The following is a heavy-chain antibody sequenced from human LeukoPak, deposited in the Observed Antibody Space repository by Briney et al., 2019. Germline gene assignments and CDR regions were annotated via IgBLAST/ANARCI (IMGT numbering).Heavy chain of an antibody. V-gene: IGHV4-34*01. CDR2: INHSGST. CDR3: ARRRYYYMDV. Sequence: GSLRLSCAASGFTFSSYSMNWVRQPPGKGLEWIGEINHSGSTNYNPSLKSRVTISVDTSKNQFSLKLSSVTAADTAVYYCARRRYYYMDVWGKGTTVTVSS. CDR1: GFTFSSYS. J-gene: IGHJ6*03.